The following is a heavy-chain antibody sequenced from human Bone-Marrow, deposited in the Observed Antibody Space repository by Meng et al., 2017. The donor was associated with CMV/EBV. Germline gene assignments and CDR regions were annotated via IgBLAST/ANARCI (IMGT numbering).Heavy chain of an antibody. CDR2: ISGSGGST. V-gene: IGHV3-23*01. CDR3: ARNPVTNRRGSHFDY. CDR1: GFTFSSYA. Sequence: GGSLRLSCAASGFTFSSYAMSWVRQAPGKGLEWVSAISGSGGSTYYADSVKGRFTISRDNSKNTLCLQMNSLRAEDTAVYYCARNPVTNRRGSHFDYWGQGTLVTVSS. D-gene: IGHD4-17*01. J-gene: IGHJ4*02.